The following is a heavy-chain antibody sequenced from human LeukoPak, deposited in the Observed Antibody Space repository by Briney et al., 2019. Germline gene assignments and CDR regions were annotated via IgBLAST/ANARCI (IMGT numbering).Heavy chain of an antibody. V-gene: IGHV3-23*01. D-gene: IGHD1-26*01. CDR1: GFTFSSYA. CDR2: ISGRGGGT. J-gene: IGHJ4*02. Sequence: GGSLRLSCAASGFTFSSYAMSWVRQAPGKGLEWVSTISGRGGGTYYADSVKGRFTISSDNSKNTLYLQMNSLRAEDTAVYYCSQTNSGSFLNYFDYWGQGTLVTVSS. CDR3: SQTNSGSFLNYFDY.